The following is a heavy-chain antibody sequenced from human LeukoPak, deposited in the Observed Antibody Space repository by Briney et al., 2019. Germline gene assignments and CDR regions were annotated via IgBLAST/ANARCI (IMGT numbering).Heavy chain of an antibody. V-gene: IGHV4-4*09. CDR3: ARADYYYYMDV. J-gene: IGHJ6*03. CDR2: IYTSGST. CDR1: GGSISSYY. Sequence: SETLSLTCTVSGGSISSYYWSWIRQPPGKGLEWIGYIYTSGSTNYNPSLKRRVTISVDTSKNQFSLKLSSVTAADTAVYYCARADYYYYMDVWGKGTTVTVSS.